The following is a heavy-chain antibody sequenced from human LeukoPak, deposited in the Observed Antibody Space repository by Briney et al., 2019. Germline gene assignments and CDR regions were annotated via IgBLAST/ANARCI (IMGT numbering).Heavy chain of an antibody. CDR1: GGSLSSYY. CDR2: IYYSGST. Sequence: PSETLSLTCTVSGGSLSSYYWSWIRQPPGKGLEWIGYIYYSGSTNYNPSLKSRVTISVDTSKNQFSLKLSSVTAADTAVYYCARFPFTGDLDYWGQGTLVTVSS. D-gene: IGHD3-16*01. J-gene: IGHJ4*02. V-gene: IGHV4-59*01. CDR3: ARFPFTGDLDY.